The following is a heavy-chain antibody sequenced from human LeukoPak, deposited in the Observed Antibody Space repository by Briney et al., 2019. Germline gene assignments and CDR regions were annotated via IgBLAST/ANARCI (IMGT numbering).Heavy chain of an antibody. CDR2: IKQDGSEK. CDR3: ASGAGGSYINY. D-gene: IGHD1-26*01. V-gene: IGHV3-7*01. CDR1: GFTFSSYW. Sequence: PGGSLRLSXAASGFTFSSYWMSWVRQAPGKGLEWVANIKQDGSEKYYVDSVKGRFTISRDNAKNSLYLQVNSLRAEDTAVYYCASGAGGSYINYWGQGTLVTVSS. J-gene: IGHJ4*02.